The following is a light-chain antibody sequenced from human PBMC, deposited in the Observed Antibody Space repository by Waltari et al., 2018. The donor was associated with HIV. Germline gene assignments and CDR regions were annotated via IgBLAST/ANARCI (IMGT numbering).Light chain of an antibody. CDR3: QQYGSSPVT. CDR2: GAS. J-gene: IGKJ2*01. V-gene: IGKV3-20*01. CDR1: QSVSSTY. Sequence: EIVLTQFPGTLSLSPGERATLLCRTSQSVSSTYFAWYQQKPGQAPRLLIYGASSRATGIPDRCSGSGSGTDFTITIRRLEPEDCAVYYCQQYGSSPVTFGQGTKLEIK.